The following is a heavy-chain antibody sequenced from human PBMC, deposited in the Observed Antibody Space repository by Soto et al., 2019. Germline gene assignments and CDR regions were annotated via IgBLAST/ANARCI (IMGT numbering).Heavy chain of an antibody. CDR2: IYHSGST. J-gene: IGHJ6*02. CDR1: GGSISSGGYS. Sequence: PSETLSLTCAVSGGSISSGGYSWSWIRQPPGKGLEWIGYIYHSGSTYYNPSLKSRVTISVDRSKNQFSLKLSSVTAADTAVYYCARGGNYDILTGWIGYYYYGMDVWGQGTTVTVSS. CDR3: ARGGNYDILTGWIGYYYYGMDV. D-gene: IGHD3-9*01. V-gene: IGHV4-30-2*01.